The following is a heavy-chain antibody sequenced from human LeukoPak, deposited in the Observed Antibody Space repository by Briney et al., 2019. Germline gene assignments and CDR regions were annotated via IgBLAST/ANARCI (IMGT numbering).Heavy chain of an antibody. D-gene: IGHD6-19*01. CDR1: GYSFTSYG. CDR2: ISAYNGNT. Sequence: ASVKVSCKASGYSFTSYGISWVRQAPGQGLEWMGWISAYNGNTNYAQKLQGRVTMTTDTSTSTAYMELSSLRSEDTAVYYCATAVAVAGHDAFDIWGQGTMVTVSS. V-gene: IGHV1-18*01. J-gene: IGHJ3*02. CDR3: ATAVAVAGHDAFDI.